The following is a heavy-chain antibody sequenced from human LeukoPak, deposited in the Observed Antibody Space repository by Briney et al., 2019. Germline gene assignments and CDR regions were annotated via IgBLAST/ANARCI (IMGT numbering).Heavy chain of an antibody. J-gene: IGHJ3*02. D-gene: IGHD4-23*01. CDR3: ARADDYGGNLDAFDI. CDR1: GFTFSSYS. V-gene: IGHV3-21*01. Sequence: GGSQRLSCAASGFTFSSYSMNWVRQAPGKGLEWVSSISSSSSYIHYADSVKGRFTISRDNAKNSLYLQMNSLRAEDTAVYYCARADDYGGNLDAFDIWGQGTMVTVSS. CDR2: ISSSSSYI.